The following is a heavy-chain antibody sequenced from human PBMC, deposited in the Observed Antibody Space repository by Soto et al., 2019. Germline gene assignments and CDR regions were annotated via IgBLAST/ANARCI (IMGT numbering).Heavy chain of an antibody. Sequence: KTSETLSLTCTVSGGSISSYYWSWIRQPPGKGLEWIGYIYYSGSTNYNPSLKSRVTISVDTSKNQFSLKLSSVTAADTAVYYCARDRITTGTIDYWGQGXLVTVYS. CDR3: ARDRITTGTIDY. CDR2: IYYSGST. J-gene: IGHJ4*02. CDR1: GGSISSYY. D-gene: IGHD1-1*01. V-gene: IGHV4-59*01.